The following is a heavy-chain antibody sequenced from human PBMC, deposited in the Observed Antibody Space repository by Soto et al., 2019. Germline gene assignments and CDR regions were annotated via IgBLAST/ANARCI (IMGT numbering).Heavy chain of an antibody. CDR1: GYTFTSYY. CDR3: AREVFGYSYGPSAFDT. CDR2: INPSGGST. Sequence: ASVKVSCKASGYTFTSYYMHWVRQAPGQGLEWMGIINPSGGSTSYAQKFQGRVTMTRDTSTSTVYMELSSLRSEDTAVYYCAREVFGYSYGPSAFDTWAQVTMVTVSS. D-gene: IGHD5-18*01. V-gene: IGHV1-46*01. J-gene: IGHJ3*02.